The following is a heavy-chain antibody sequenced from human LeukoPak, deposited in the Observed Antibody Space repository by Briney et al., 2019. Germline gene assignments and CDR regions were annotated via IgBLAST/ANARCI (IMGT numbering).Heavy chain of an antibody. Sequence: GGSLRLSCAASGFTFSSYSMNWVRQAPGKGLEWVSSISSSSSYIYYADSVKGRFTISRDNAKNSLYLQMNSLRAEDTAVYCCARDRGVTTVVPWGQGTLVTVSS. V-gene: IGHV3-21*01. CDR2: ISSSSSYI. J-gene: IGHJ5*02. CDR3: ARDRGVTTVVP. D-gene: IGHD4-11*01. CDR1: GFTFSSYS.